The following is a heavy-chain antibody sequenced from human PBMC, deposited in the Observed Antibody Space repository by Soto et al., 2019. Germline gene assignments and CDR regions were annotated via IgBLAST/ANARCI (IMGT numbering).Heavy chain of an antibody. D-gene: IGHD3-22*01. CDR2: INAGNGNT. V-gene: IGHV1-3*05. CDR3: ERKRSRPTSSGYFNWFDP. J-gene: IGHJ5*02. Sequence: QVQLVQSGAEEKKPGASVKASCKSSGYTFSDHAIHWVGQVPGQRLEWMGWINAGNGNTKYSQKFQDRVTITRDTSATTAYMELSGLRSEDSAVFYCERKRSRPTSSGYFNWFDPWGQGTLVTVSS. CDR1: GYTFSDHA.